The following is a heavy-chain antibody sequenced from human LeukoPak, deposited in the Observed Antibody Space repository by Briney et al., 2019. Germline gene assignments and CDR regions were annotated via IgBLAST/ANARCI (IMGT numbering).Heavy chain of an antibody. CDR2: IYHSGST. CDR3: ARYCSSTSCYYYYGMDV. Sequence: SGTLSLTCAVSGDSISSSNWWSWVRQPPGKGLQWIGEIYHSGSTNYNPSLKSRVTISVDKSKNQFSLELSSVTAADTAVYYCARYCSSTSCYYYYGMDVWGQGTTVTVSS. V-gene: IGHV4-4*02. J-gene: IGHJ6*02. D-gene: IGHD2-2*01. CDR1: GDSISSSNW.